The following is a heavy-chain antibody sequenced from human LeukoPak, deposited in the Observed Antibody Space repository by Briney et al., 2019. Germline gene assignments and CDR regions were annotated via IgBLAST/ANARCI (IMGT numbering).Heavy chain of an antibody. D-gene: IGHD3-22*01. CDR2: ISGDGGNT. J-gene: IGHJ4*02. Sequence: PGGSLRLSCAASGFTFSSYAMSWVRQAPGKGLEWVSGISGDGGNTYYADSVKGRFTISRDNSKNTVYLQMSSLRAEDTAVYYCAKKYYYDSRGYYFDYWGQGTLVTVPS. V-gene: IGHV3-23*01. CDR3: AKKYYYDSRGYYFDY. CDR1: GFTFSSYA.